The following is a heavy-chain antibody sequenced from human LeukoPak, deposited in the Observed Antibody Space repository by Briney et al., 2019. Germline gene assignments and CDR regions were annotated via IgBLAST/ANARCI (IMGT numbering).Heavy chain of an antibody. D-gene: IGHD3-10*01. Sequence: ASVKVSCKASGYTFTSYDINWVRQATGQGLEWMGWMNPNSGNTGYAQKFQGRVTMTRNTSISTAYKELSSLRSEDTAVYYCARGPELLWFGESWFDPWGQGTLVTVSS. J-gene: IGHJ5*02. V-gene: IGHV1-8*01. CDR2: MNPNSGNT. CDR1: GYTFTSYD. CDR3: ARGPELLWFGESWFDP.